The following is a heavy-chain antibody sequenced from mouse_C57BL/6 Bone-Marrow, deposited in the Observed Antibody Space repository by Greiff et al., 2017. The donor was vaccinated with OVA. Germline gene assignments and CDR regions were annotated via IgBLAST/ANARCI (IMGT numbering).Heavy chain of an antibody. Sequence: EVQLVESGGGLVQPGGSLKLSCAASGFTFSDYYMYWVRQTPEKRLEWVAYISNGGGSTYYPDTVKGRFTISRDNAKNTLYLQMSRLKSEDTAMYYCASPIYYYGSLYAMDYWGQGTSVTVSS. J-gene: IGHJ4*01. CDR2: ISNGGGST. CDR3: ASPIYYYGSLYAMDY. CDR1: GFTFSDYY. D-gene: IGHD1-1*01. V-gene: IGHV5-12*01.